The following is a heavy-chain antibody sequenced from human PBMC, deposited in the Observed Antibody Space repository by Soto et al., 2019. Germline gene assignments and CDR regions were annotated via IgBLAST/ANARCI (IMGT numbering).Heavy chain of an antibody. CDR3: ARTTSFET. CDR1: GFTFSNYW. Sequence: EVQLVESGGGLVQPGGSLRLSCAASGFTFSNYWMSWVRQAPGKGLEWVANIKEDGSEKNYVDSVKGRFTISRDNAKNSLYLKMNSLRAEDTAVYYGARTTSFETWGQGTMVTVSP. D-gene: IGHD1-1*01. J-gene: IGHJ3*02. V-gene: IGHV3-7*05. CDR2: IKEDGSEK.